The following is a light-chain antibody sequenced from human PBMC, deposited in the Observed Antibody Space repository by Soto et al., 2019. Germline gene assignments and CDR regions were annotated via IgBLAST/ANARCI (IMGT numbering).Light chain of an antibody. V-gene: IGKV3-15*01. CDR3: HQYNNWPPYT. CDR2: GAS. CDR1: QSVSSN. J-gene: IGKJ2*01. Sequence: EIVMTQSPATLSVSPGERATLSCRASQSVSSNLAWYQQKPGQAPRLLIYGASTRSTGIPARFSGSGSGTAVSLTISSLQSEDFAVYYCHQYNNWPPYTFGRGTKLEIK.